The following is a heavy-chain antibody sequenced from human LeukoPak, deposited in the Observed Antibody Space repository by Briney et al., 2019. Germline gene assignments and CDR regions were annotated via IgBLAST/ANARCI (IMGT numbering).Heavy chain of an antibody. D-gene: IGHD2-2*01. CDR2: ISYDGSNK. CDR1: GFTFSSYA. CDR3: ARSNVVVPAAD. V-gene: IGHV3-30-3*01. Sequence: GGSLRLSCAASGFTFSSYAMHWVRQAPGKGLEWVAVISYDGSNKYYADSVKGRFTISRDNSKNTLYLQMNSLRAEDTAVYYCARSNVVVPAADWGQGTLSPSPQ. J-gene: IGHJ4*02.